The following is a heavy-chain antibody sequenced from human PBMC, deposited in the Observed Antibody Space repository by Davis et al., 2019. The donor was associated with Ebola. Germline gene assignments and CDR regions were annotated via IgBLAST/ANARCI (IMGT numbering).Heavy chain of an antibody. CDR3: TRGGWDTTGYRFDP. CDR1: GYTFRIHA. V-gene: IGHV3-23*01. J-gene: IGHJ5*02. D-gene: IGHD1-26*01. Sequence: GESLKISCAASGYTFRIHAMTWVRQAPGKGLEWVSALSGSGGLSYYADSVKGRFTISRDNSKNTLYLQMNSLRVEDTAVYYCTRGGWDTTGYRFDPWGQGTLVTVSS. CDR2: LSGSGGLS.